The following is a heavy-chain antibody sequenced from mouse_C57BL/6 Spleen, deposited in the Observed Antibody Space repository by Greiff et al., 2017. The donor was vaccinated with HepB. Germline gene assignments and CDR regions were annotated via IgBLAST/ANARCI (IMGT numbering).Heavy chain of an antibody. CDR1: GFSLTSYG. J-gene: IGHJ4*01. CDR2: IWGGGST. Sequence: QVTLKVSGPGLVAPSQSLSITCTVSGFSLTSYGVDWVRQPPGKGLEWLGVIWGGGSTNYNSALMSRLSISKDNSKSQVFLKMNSLQTDDTAMYYCAKLGTTVVAGGYAMDYWGQGTSVTVSS. D-gene: IGHD1-1*01. CDR3: AKLGTTVVAGGYAMDY. V-gene: IGHV2-9*01.